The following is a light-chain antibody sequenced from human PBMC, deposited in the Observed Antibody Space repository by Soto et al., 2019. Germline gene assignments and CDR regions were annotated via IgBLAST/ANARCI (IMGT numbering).Light chain of an antibody. Sequence: QSALTQPASVSGSPGQSITISCTGTSSDVGDYNYVSWYQQHPGKAPKLMIYEVSNRPSGVSNRFSGSKSGNTASLTISGLQAEDEAEYYCSSYTSSNTWVFGGGTKLTVL. CDR1: SSDVGDYNY. CDR3: SSYTSSNTWV. CDR2: EVS. V-gene: IGLV2-14*01. J-gene: IGLJ3*02.